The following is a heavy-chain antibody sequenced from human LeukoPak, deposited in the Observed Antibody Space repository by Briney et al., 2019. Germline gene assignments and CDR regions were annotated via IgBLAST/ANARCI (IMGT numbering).Heavy chain of an antibody. J-gene: IGHJ4*02. Sequence: PGGSLRLSCAASGFTFSSYSMHWVRQAPGKGLEWVSSISTTTYTYYADSVKGRFTISRDNAKNSLYLQMNSLRAEDTGVFYCARGNYFDYWGQGTLVTVSS. D-gene: IGHD3-10*01. CDR3: ARGNYFDY. V-gene: IGHV3-21*01. CDR2: ISTTTYT. CDR1: GFTFSSYS.